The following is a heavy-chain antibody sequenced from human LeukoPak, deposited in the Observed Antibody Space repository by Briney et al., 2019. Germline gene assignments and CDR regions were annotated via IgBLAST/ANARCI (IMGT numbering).Heavy chain of an antibody. CDR1: GFTFNNYT. V-gene: IGHV3-21*04. J-gene: IGHJ5*02. D-gene: IGHD2-15*01. CDR3: ARDGLPATVANWFDP. CDR2: ISRNGIYI. Sequence: GGSLRLSCAASGFTFNNYTMNWVRQAPGKGLEWVSSISRNGIYIKYVDSVKGRFTVSRDNVKNSLYLQMNSLRAQETAVYYCARDGLPATVANWFDPWGQGTLVTVSS.